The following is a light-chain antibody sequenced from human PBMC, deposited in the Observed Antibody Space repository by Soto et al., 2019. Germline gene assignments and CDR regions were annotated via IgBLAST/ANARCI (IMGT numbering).Light chain of an antibody. J-gene: IGLJ1*01. CDR1: SSDVGGYNY. CDR2: DVS. V-gene: IGLV2-14*03. CDR3: TSYTSSSTLV. Sequence: QSALTQPASVSGSHGQSITSSCTGTSSDVGGYNYVSWYQQHPGKAPKLMIYDVSNRPSGVSNRFSGSKSGNTASLTISGLQAEDEADYYCTSYTSSSTLVFGTGTNVTVL.